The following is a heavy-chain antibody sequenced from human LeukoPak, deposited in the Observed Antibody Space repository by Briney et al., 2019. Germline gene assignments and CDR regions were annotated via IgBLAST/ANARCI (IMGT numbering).Heavy chain of an antibody. CDR1: GFTFSSYA. D-gene: IGHD3-22*01. CDR3: VTAGYYYDSSGYFGY. CDR2: ISSMGGST. V-gene: IGHV3-64D*06. Sequence: QPGRSLRPSWSASGFTFSSYAIHWVRQAPGKGLEYDAVISSMGGSTYYAQSVKGRFTTYRNNSKNTLYIQMSSLRAEGPAVYYCVTAGYYYDSSGYFGYWGQGNLVTVSS. J-gene: IGHJ4*02.